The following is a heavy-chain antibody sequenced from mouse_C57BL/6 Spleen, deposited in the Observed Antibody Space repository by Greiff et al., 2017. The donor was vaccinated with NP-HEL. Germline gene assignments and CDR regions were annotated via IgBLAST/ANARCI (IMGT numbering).Heavy chain of an antibody. CDR2: ISSGSSTI. J-gene: IGHJ3*01. CDR1: GFTFSDYG. V-gene: IGHV5-17*01. Sequence: EVQLVESGGGLVKPGGSLKLSCAVSGFTFSDYGMHWVRQAPEKGLEWVAYISSGSSTIYYADTVKGRFTISRDNAKNTLFLQMTSLRSEDTAMYYCTRAWFAYWGQGTLVTVSA. CDR3: TRAWFAY.